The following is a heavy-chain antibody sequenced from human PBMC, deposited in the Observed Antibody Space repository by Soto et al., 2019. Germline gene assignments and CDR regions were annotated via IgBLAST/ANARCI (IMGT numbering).Heavy chain of an antibody. J-gene: IGHJ4*02. CDR2: IYYSGNT. D-gene: IGHD6-13*01. CDR1: GDSISSYY. CDR3: ARDQGIGASGPFDY. V-gene: IGHV4-59*01. Sequence: SETLSLTCTVSGDSISSYYWSWIRQPPGKGLEWIGFIYYSGNTNYNPSLKSRVTMSIDTSKNQFSLKPSSVTAADTAVYYCARDQGIGASGPFDYWGLGSLVTVSS.